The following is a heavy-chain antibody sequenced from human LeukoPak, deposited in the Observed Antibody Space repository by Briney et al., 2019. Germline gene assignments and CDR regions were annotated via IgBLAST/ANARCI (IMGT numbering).Heavy chain of an antibody. V-gene: IGHV1-46*01. D-gene: IGHD2-21*02. Sequence: ASVKVSCKASGYSFTSYFIHWVRQAPGQGLEWMGIINPNGGSTGYAQKFQGRVSMSRDTSTSTVYMELSSLRSEDTAVYYCVREGGGDRGRAFDMWGQGTVVTVSS. CDR2: INPNGGST. J-gene: IGHJ3*02. CDR3: VREGGGDRGRAFDM. CDR1: GYSFTSYF.